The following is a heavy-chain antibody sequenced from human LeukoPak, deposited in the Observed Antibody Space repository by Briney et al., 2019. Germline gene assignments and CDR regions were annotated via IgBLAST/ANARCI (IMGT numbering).Heavy chain of an antibody. Sequence: SGGSLRLSCAASGFTFSSYAMSWVRQAPGKGLEWVSTISGNGGTTYYADSVKGRFIISRDNSKNTLYLQLLSLRVEDTAVYYCATLYGDYGDYWGQGTLVTVSS. D-gene: IGHD4-17*01. CDR3: ATLYGDYGDY. J-gene: IGHJ4*02. CDR2: ISGNGGTT. V-gene: IGHV3-23*01. CDR1: GFTFSSYA.